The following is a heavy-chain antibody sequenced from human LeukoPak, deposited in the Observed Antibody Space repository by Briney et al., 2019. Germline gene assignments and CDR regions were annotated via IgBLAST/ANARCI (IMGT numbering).Heavy chain of an antibody. J-gene: IGHJ4*02. CDR3: ARALYCSSTSCFYFDY. V-gene: IGHV4-4*07. Sequence: SETLSLTCTVSGGSISSYFWSWIRQPAGKGLEWIRRIYSSGSTNYNPSLKSRVTMSVDTSKNQFSLKLTSVTAADTAVYYCARALYCSSTSCFYFDYWGQGTLVTVSS. CDR2: IYSSGST. CDR1: GGSISSYF. D-gene: IGHD2-2*01.